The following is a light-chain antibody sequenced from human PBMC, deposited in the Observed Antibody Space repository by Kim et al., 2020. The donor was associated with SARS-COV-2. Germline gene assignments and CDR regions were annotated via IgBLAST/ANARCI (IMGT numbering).Light chain of an antibody. CDR3: QAWDSSTVV. CDR2: QDS. J-gene: IGLJ2*01. V-gene: IGLV3-1*01. Sequence: LSPGQTASITCSGDQFGDKFACCYQQKPGQSPVLVIYQDSTRHSGIPERFSGSNSGNTATLTISGTQAMDEADYYCQAWDSSTVVFGGGTQLTVL. CDR1: QFGDKF.